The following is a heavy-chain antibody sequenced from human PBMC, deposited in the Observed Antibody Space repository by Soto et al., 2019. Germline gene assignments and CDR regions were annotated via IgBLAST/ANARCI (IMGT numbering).Heavy chain of an antibody. D-gene: IGHD3-3*01. CDR3: GKGVDGGGDGVWYFDY. CDR1: GFTFSSYA. J-gene: IGHJ4*02. V-gene: IGHV3-23*01. Sequence: EVQLLESGGGLVQPGGSLRLSCAASGFTFSSYAMTWVRQAPGKGLEWVSGISGSGGSTYYADSVKGRFTISRDNSKNTLYLQMNSLRAEDTAVYYCGKGVDGGGDGVWYFDYWGQGTLVTVSS. CDR2: ISGSGGST.